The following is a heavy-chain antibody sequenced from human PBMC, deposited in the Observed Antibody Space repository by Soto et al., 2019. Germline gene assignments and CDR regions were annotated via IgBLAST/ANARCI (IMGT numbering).Heavy chain of an antibody. Sequence: GGSLRLSCVASGFTFSSYAMSWVRQAPGKGLEWVSAVSGSGDNTYYADSVKGRFTISRDNSKNTLYLQMSSLRAEDTALYYCAKRTFIAVAGTLDYWGQGTLVTVSS. CDR3: AKRTFIAVAGTLDY. CDR1: GFTFSSYA. V-gene: IGHV3-23*01. D-gene: IGHD6-19*01. J-gene: IGHJ4*02. CDR2: VSGSGDNT.